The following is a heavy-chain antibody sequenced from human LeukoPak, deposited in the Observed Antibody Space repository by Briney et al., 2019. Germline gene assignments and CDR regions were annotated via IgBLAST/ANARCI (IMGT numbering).Heavy chain of an antibody. CDR2: IYTSGST. J-gene: IGHJ6*03. CDR1: GGSISSYY. D-gene: IGHD1-14*01. CDR3: ASNQNYYYYYMDV. Sequence: SETLSLTCTASGGSISSYYWSWIRQPAGKGLEWIGRIYTSGSTNYNPSLKSRVTMSVDTSKNQFSLKLSSVTAADTAVYYCASNQNYYYYYMDVWGKGTTVTVSS. V-gene: IGHV4-4*07.